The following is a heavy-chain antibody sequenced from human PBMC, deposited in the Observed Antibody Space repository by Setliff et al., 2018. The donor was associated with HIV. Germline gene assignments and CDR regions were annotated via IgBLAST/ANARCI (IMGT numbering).Heavy chain of an antibody. V-gene: IGHV4-39*07. D-gene: IGHD1-26*01. CDR1: GVSTISSSSSYY. Sequence: PSETLSLTCIVSGVSTISSSSSYYWGWIRQPPGKGLEWIGYISHSGITYYNPSLKSRVTISIDTSKKHFSLDLYSVTAADTAVYYCARDHNSGTLHAFDLWGQGTKVTVSS. J-gene: IGHJ3*01. CDR2: ISHSGIT. CDR3: ARDHNSGTLHAFDL.